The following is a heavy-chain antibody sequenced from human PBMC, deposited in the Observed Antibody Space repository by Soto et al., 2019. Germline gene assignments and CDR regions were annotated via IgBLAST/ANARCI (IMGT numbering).Heavy chain of an antibody. CDR2: INHSGST. CDR3: ARANIYWSGGSCHEATFDY. V-gene: IGHV4-34*01. Sequence: SNPLSLTCADYGGSFSGSYWSWIRLPPWTGLEWIGEINHSGSTNDNPSLNSGGTLSVDTSKNQCCLKLRSVTAADTAVYYYARANIYWSGGSCHEATFDYWGQGTPVTVYS. CDR1: GGSFSGSY. D-gene: IGHD2-15*01. J-gene: IGHJ4*02.